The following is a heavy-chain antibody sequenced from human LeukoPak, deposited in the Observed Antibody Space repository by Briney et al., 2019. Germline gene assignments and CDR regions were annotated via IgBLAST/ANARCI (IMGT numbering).Heavy chain of an antibody. Sequence: ASVKVSCKASGYTFTGYYMHWVRQAPGQGLEWMGWINPNSGGTNYAQKFQGRVTMTRDTSISTAYMELSRLRSDDTAVYYCARGDRYYYDSSGYYYWGQGTLVTVPS. CDR1: GYTFTGYY. V-gene: IGHV1-2*02. CDR2: INPNSGGT. CDR3: ARGDRYYYDSSGYYY. J-gene: IGHJ4*02. D-gene: IGHD3-22*01.